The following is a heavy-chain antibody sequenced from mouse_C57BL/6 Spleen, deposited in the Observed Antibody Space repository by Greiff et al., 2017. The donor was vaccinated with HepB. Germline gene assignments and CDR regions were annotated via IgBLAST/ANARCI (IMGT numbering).Heavy chain of an antibody. D-gene: IGHD3-2*02. Sequence: QVQLQQSGAELVKPGASVKISCKASGYAFSSYWMNWVQQRPGDGDTNYNGKFKGKATLTADKSSSTAYMQLSSLTSEDSAVYFCARSEDSSGYVEFAYWGQGTLVTVSA. CDR2: DGDT. J-gene: IGHJ3*01. CDR3: ARSEDSSGYVEFAY. V-gene: IGHV1-80*01. CDR1: GYAFSSYW.